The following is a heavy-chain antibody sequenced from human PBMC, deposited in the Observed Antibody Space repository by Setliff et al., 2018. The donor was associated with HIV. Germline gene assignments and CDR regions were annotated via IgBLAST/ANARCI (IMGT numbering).Heavy chain of an antibody. CDR1: GFTFTNYA. V-gene: IGHV3-23*01. CDR2: ISGSGGNT. Sequence: SGGSLRLSCAVSGFTFTNYAMSWVRQAPGKGLQWVSTISGSGGNTNYADSVKGRFTVYRDNSKNTLYLQMNSLRPEDTALYYCARETPNSGWYRKEGYYFDYWGQGTLVTVSS. D-gene: IGHD6-19*01. J-gene: IGHJ4*02. CDR3: ARETPNSGWYRKEGYYFDY.